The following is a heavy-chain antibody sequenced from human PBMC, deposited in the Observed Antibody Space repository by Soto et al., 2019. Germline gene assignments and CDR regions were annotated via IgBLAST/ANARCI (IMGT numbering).Heavy chain of an antibody. CDR1: GGTFSSYA. CDR3: ARDFVVVTAIPYYYYYGMDV. J-gene: IGHJ6*02. D-gene: IGHD2-21*02. CDR2: IIPIFGTA. V-gene: IGHV1-69*01. Sequence: QVQLVQSGAEVKKPGSSVKVSCKASGGTFSSYAISWVRQAPGQGLEWMGGIIPIFGTANYAQKFQGRVTITADESTSTAYMELSSLRSEDTAVYYCARDFVVVTAIPYYYYYGMDVWGQGTTVTVSS.